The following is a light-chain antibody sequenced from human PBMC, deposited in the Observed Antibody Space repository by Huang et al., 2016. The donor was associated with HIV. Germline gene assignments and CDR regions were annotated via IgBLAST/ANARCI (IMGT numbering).Light chain of an antibody. CDR1: QSVLYSSNNKNY. J-gene: IGKJ4*01. Sequence: DIVMTQSPDSLAVSLGERATINCKSSQSVLYSSNNKNYLAWYQPKPGQPPKLLIYWASTRESGVPDRCSGSGSGTDFTLTISSLQAEDVAVYYCQQYYSTPLTFGGGTKVEIK. V-gene: IGKV4-1*01. CDR2: WAS. CDR3: QQYYSTPLT.